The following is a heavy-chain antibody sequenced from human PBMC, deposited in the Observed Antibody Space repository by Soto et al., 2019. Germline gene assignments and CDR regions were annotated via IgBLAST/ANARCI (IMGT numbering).Heavy chain of an antibody. J-gene: IGHJ4*02. CDR1: GYSISSSNW. D-gene: IGHD3-9*01. V-gene: IGHV4-28*01. Sequence: SETLSLTCAVSGYSISSSNWWGWIRQPPGKGLEWIGYIYYSGSTYYNPSLKSRVTMSVDTSKNQFSLKLSSVTAVDTAVYYCARTVDEYYFDYWGQGTLVTVSS. CDR3: ARTVDEYYFDY. CDR2: IYYSGST.